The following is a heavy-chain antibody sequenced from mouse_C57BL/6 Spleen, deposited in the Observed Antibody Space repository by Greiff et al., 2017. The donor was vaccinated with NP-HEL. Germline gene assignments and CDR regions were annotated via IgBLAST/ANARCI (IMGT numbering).Heavy chain of an antibody. CDR2: ISDGGSYT. CDR1: GFTFSSYA. Sequence: EVQVVESGGGLVKPGGSLKLSCAASGFTFSSYAMSWVRQTPEKRLEWVATISDGGSYTYYPDNVKGRFTISRDNAKNNLYLQMSHLKSEDTAMYYCARDTGTKAYYFDYWGQGTTLTVSS. CDR3: ARDTGTKAYYFDY. D-gene: IGHD4-1*01. J-gene: IGHJ2*01. V-gene: IGHV5-4*01.